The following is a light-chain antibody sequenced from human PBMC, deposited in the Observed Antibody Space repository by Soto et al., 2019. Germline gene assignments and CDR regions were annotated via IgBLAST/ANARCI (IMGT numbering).Light chain of an antibody. V-gene: IGKV3-15*01. CDR3: QQYNNWPPLYT. J-gene: IGKJ2*01. CDR1: QSVSSN. CDR2: GAS. Sequence: EIVMTQSPATLSVSPGERATLSCRASQSVSSNLAWYQQKPGQAPRLLIYGASTRATGIPARFSGSGSGTEFTLTISSLQSEDFAVYDCQQYNNWPPLYTCGQGTKLEIK.